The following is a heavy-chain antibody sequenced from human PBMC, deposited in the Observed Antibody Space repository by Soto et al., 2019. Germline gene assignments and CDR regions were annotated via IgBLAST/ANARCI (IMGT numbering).Heavy chain of an antibody. J-gene: IGHJ4*02. CDR1: GYTFCDYY. CDR3: ASHYDMWSGYLSPVDY. V-gene: IGHV3-11*01. D-gene: IGHD3-3*01. Sequence: PGGSLRLSCAASGYTFCDYYMSWIRKAPGKGLEWISYIDTSGTKIYYADSVRGRFTITRDNAKNSLYLEMNSLRDEDTAVYYCASHYDMWSGYLSPVDYWGQGTLVTVSS. CDR2: IDTSGTKI.